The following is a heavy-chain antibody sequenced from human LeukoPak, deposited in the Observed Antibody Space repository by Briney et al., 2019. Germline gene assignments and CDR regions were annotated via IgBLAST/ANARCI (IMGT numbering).Heavy chain of an antibody. V-gene: IGHV3-23*01. CDR1: GFTFSSYA. D-gene: IGHD4-23*01. CDR3: AKDLFPKYVGTGDY. J-gene: IGHJ4*02. CDR2: ISGSGGST. Sequence: GGPLRLSCAVSGFTFSSYAMSWVRQAPGKGLEWVSAISGSGGSTYYADSVKGRFTISRDNSKNTLYLQMNSLRAEDTAVYYCAKDLFPKYVGTGDYWGQGTLVTVSS.